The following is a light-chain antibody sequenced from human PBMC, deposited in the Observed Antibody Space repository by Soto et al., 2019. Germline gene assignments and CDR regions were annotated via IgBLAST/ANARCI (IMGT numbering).Light chain of an antibody. V-gene: IGKV3-20*01. CDR2: GAS. CDR3: QQYGNSPFN. CDR1: QSVTSSY. Sequence: EIVLTQSPGTRSVSPGERAALTCRASQSVTSSYLAWFQQKPGQAPRLLIYGASSRATGIPDRFSGSGSGTDFTVTISRXEPEDFAVYYCQQYGNSPFNFGPGTKVDIK. J-gene: IGKJ3*01.